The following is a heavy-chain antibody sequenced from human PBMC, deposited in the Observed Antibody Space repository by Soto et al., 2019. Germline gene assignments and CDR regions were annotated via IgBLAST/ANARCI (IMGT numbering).Heavy chain of an antibody. CDR1: GGSISSGGYS. J-gene: IGHJ6*02. CDR3: ARLMDSSSWYTYDYYYYGMDV. Sequence: SETLSLTCAVSGGSISSGGYSWSWIRQPPGKGLEWIGYIYHRGSTYYNPSLKSRVTISVDTSKNQFSLKLSSVTAADTAVYYCARLMDSSSWYTYDYYYYGMDVWGQGTTVTVSS. V-gene: IGHV4-30-2*03. D-gene: IGHD6-13*01. CDR2: IYHRGST.